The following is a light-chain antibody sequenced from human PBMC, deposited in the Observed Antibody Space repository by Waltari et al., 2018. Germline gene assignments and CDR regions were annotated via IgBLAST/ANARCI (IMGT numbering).Light chain of an antibody. CDR3: CSYAGSYTFGV. V-gene: IGLV2-11*01. Sequence: QSALTQPRSVSGSPGQSVTISCTGTSTDAGGYNYFSWYQQHPGKAPKLMIYDVSKRPSGVPDRFSGSKSGNTASLTISGLQAEDEADYYCCSYAGSYTFGVFGGGTKLTVL. CDR1: STDAGGYNY. CDR2: DVS. J-gene: IGLJ2*01.